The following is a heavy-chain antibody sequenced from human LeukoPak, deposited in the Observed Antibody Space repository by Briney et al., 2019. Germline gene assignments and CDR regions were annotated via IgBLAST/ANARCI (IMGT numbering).Heavy chain of an antibody. CDR2: ISSSGSTM. Sequence: GGSLRLSCAASGFTFSSFEMNWVRQAPGKGLEWVSYISSSGSTMYYADSVKGRFTISRDNAKNSLYLQMNSLRAEDTAVYYCARDFPGLWFGEFIDYWGQGTLVTVSS. J-gene: IGHJ4*02. V-gene: IGHV3-48*03. D-gene: IGHD3-10*01. CDR3: ARDFPGLWFGEFIDY. CDR1: GFTFSSFE.